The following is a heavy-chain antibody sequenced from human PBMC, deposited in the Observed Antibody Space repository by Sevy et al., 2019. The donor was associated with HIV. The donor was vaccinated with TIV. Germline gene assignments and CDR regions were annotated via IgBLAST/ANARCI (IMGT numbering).Heavy chain of an antibody. V-gene: IGHV3-11*06. CDR2: ISSSSSYT. Sequence: GGSLRLSCAASGFTFSDYYMSWIRQAPGKGLEWVSYISSSSSYTNYADSVKGRFTISSDNVKNLLYLQMNSLRAEDTAVYYCARVLTVTTDPFDYWGQGTLVTVSS. J-gene: IGHJ4*02. D-gene: IGHD4-17*01. CDR1: GFTFSDYY. CDR3: ARVLTVTTDPFDY.